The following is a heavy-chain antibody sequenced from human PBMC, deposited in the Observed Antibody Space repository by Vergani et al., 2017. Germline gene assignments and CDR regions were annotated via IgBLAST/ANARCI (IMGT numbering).Heavy chain of an antibody. Sequence: DVHLAESWGGFFQPGGSLRLSCSASGFSFNSYWMHWVRQVPGKGLLWVSRIKSDWSITAYADSVKGRFTISRDNAQNTLYLQMNSLKTEDTAVYYCTTPTKWELRYYFDYWGQGTLVTVSS. D-gene: IGHD3-9*01. V-gene: IGHV3-74*03. CDR2: IKSDWSIT. J-gene: IGHJ4*02. CDR1: GFSFNSYW. CDR3: TTPTKWELRYYFDY.